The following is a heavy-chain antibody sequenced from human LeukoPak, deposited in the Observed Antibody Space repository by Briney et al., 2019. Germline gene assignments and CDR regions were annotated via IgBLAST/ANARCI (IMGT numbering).Heavy chain of an antibody. CDR1: GYKFTSYW. Sequence: GESLKISCKASGYKFTSYWIGWVRQMPGKGLEWLGIIYPGDSDTRSSPSFQGQVTISADKSKTTVYLQWSSLEASDSAIYYCARHDLPVGCSSTSCPYGSWFDPWGQGTLVTVSS. J-gene: IGHJ5*02. V-gene: IGHV5-51*01. D-gene: IGHD2-2*01. CDR3: ARHDLPVGCSSTSCPYGSWFDP. CDR2: IYPGDSDT.